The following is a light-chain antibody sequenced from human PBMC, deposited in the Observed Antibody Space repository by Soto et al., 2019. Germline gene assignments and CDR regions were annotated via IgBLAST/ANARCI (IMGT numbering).Light chain of an antibody. CDR2: GAS. Sequence: EIVMAQSPATLSVSPGERATLSCRASQSVGSNLAWYQQKPGQAPRLLIYGASTRVTGIPARFSGSGSGTEFTLTISSLQSEDFAVYFCQQYNNWPPGTFGQGTKLQIK. CDR3: QQYNNWPPGT. V-gene: IGKV3-15*01. J-gene: IGKJ2*02. CDR1: QSVGSN.